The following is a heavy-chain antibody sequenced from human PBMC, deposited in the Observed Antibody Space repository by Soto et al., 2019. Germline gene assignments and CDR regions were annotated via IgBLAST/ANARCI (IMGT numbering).Heavy chain of an antibody. D-gene: IGHD1-1*01. J-gene: IGHJ5*02. CDR2: IYATGTT. CDR1: GGSISSGYYY. V-gene: IGHV4-61*02. CDR3: VRDGTKTLRDWFDP. Sequence: SETLSLTCSVSGGSISSGYYYWSWIRQPPGKGLEWIGRIYATGTTDYNPSLKSRVMMSVDTSKKQFSLKLRSVTAADTAVYYCVRDGTKTLRDWFDPWGQGISVTVSS.